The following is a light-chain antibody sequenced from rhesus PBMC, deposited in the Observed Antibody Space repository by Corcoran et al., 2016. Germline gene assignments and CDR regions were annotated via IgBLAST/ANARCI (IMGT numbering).Light chain of an antibody. Sequence: QWERATLSCRASQSVGSYLAWYQQKPGQAPRLLIYGASSRATCIPDRFSGSGSGTDFTLTISSLEPEDVGVYYCQQSSNLYSFGQGTKVEIK. CDR3: QQSSNLYS. CDR2: GAS. CDR1: QSVGSY. V-gene: IGKV3-24*04. J-gene: IGKJ2*01.